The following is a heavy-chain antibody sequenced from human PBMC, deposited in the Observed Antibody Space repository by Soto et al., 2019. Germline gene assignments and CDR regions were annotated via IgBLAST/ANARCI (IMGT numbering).Heavy chain of an antibody. J-gene: IGHJ4*02. Sequence: QVQLVESGGGVVQPGRSLRLSCAASGFTFSSHSIQWVRQAPGKGLEWVAVISYDGSIKYYADSVKGRFTISRDNSKNTAYLKMISLRAEDTAVFYCAREWSTSGDLDYWGQGTLVIVSS. CDR3: AREWSTSGDLDY. V-gene: IGHV3-30-3*01. CDR1: GFTFSSHS. D-gene: IGHD3-10*01. CDR2: ISYDGSIK.